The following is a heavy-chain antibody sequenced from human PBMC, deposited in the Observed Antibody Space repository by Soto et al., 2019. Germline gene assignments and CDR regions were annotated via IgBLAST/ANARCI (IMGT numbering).Heavy chain of an antibody. CDR1: GGTFSSYT. CDR2: IIPILGIA. CDR3: ARGPAVAGTIDYYYGMDV. V-gene: IGHV1-69*02. D-gene: IGHD6-19*01. J-gene: IGHJ6*02. Sequence: QVQLVQSGAEVKKPGSSVKVSCKASGGTFSSYTISWVRQAPGQGLEWMGRIIPILGIANYAQKFQGRVTITADKSTSTAYMELRSLRSEDTAVYYCARGPAVAGTIDYYYGMDVWGQGTTVTVSS.